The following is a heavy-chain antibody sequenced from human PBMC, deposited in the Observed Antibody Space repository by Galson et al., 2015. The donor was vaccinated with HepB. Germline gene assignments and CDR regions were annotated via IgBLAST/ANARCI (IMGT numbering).Heavy chain of an antibody. CDR2: ISPDGSYK. V-gene: IGHV3-30*04. D-gene: IGHD4-11*01. CDR3: ARVGHDYTNHGLLRPCCKDHFYGLDV. Sequence: SLRLSCAASGFTFRNYAMSWVRHTPGQGLEWVAVISPDGSYKSYADSVKGRFTISRDTSRNTMFLQMNSLREGDTAVYYCARVGHDYTNHGLLRPCCKDHFYGLDVWGQGTTVTVFS. J-gene: IGHJ6*02. CDR1: GFTFRNYA.